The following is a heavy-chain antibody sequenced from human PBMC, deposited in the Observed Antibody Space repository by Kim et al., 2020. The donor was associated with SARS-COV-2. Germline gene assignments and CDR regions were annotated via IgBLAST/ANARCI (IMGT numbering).Heavy chain of an antibody. CDR1: GGSISSSNW. CDR3: ARDFRRYYYGSGRRGDGMDV. V-gene: IGHV4-4*02. J-gene: IGHJ6*02. CDR2: IYHSGST. Sequence: SETLSLTCAVSGGSISSSNWWSWVRQPPGKGLEWIGEIYHSGSTNYNPSLKSRVTISVDKSKNQFSLKLSSVTDADTAVYYCARDFRRYYYGSGRRGDGMDVWGQGTTVTVSS. D-gene: IGHD3-10*01.